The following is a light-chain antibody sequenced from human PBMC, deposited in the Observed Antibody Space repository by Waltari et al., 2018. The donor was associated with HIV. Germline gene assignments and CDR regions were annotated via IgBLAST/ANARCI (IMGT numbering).Light chain of an antibody. J-gene: IGKJ4*01. CDR3: QQYYSTPPT. CDR1: QSVLYSSNNKNY. Sequence: DSLAVSLGERATINCKSSQSVLYSSNNKNYLAWYQQKPGQPPKLLIYWASTRESGVPDRISGSGSGTDFTLTINSLQAEDVALYFCQQYYSTPPTFGGGTKVEIK. V-gene: IGKV4-1*01. CDR2: WAS.